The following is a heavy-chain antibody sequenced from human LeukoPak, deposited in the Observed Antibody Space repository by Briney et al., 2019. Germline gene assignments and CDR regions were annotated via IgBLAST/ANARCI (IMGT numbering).Heavy chain of an antibody. CDR2: INPNTGGT. CDR1: GYTFTSYD. D-gene: IGHD3-22*01. V-gene: IGHV1-2*02. CDR3: ASHDSSGYSDPY. J-gene: IGHJ4*02. Sequence: GASVKVSCKTSGYTFTSYDISWVRQAPGQGLEWMGWINPNTGGTNSAQKFQGRVTMTRDTSISTAYMEMSRLRSDDTAVYYCASHDSSGYSDPYWGQGTLVTVSS.